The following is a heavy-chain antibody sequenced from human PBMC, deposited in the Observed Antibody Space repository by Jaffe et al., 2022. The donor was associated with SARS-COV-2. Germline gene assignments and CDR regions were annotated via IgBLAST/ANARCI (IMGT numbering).Heavy chain of an antibody. V-gene: IGHV3-72*01. Sequence: EVQLVESGGGLVQPGGSLRLSCAASGFTFSDHYMDWVRQAPGKGPEWVGRIRIKARSYSTEYAASVKGRFTISRDDSESSLYLQMNSLKIEDTAVYFCARGANGDYAGYYYGLDVWGQGTTVSVSS. CDR2: IRIKARSYST. J-gene: IGHJ6*02. D-gene: IGHD4-17*01. CDR1: GFTFSDHY. CDR3: ARGANGDYAGYYYGLDV.